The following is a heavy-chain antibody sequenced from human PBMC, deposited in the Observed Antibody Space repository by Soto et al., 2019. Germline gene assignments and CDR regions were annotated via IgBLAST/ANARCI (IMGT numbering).Heavy chain of an antibody. CDR1: GFAFSSYV. J-gene: IGHJ4*02. CDR2: IDYSGGNT. D-gene: IGHD3-22*01. Sequence: GVSLRLSCAASGFAFSSYVMSWVRQAPGKGLEWVSAIDYSGGNTNYADSVKGRFTISRDNSKNTLYLQINSLRAEDTAVYYCAKGRESSGSYRPFDYWGQGALVTVSS. CDR3: AKGRESSGSYRPFDY. V-gene: IGHV3-23*01.